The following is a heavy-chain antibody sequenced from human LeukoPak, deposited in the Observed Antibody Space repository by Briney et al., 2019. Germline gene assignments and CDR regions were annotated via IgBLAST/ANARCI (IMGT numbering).Heavy chain of an antibody. CDR1: GFTFSSYS. Sequence: GRCLRLSCAASGFTFSSYSMNWVRQAPGKGLGWVSSISSSSSYIYYADSVKGRFTLSRDHAKNSMYLQTNCVRAADTAVSFCARGRYGSLSWFDPWVQGTLVSVSS. J-gene: IGHJ5*02. V-gene: IGHV3-21*01. D-gene: IGHD3-10*01. CDR3: ARGRYGSLSWFDP. CDR2: ISSSSSYI.